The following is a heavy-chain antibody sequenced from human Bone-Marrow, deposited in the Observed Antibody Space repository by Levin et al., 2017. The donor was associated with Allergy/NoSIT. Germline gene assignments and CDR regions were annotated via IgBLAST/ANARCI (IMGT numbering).Heavy chain of an antibody. D-gene: IGHD2-2*01. J-gene: IGHJ5*02. Sequence: ASVKVSCKASGYTFTSYYMHWVRQAPGQGLEWMGIINPSGGSTSYAQKFQGRVTMTRDTSTSTVYMELSSLRSEDTAVYYCARGRQYCSSTSCYSPADRPTIDNWFDPWGQGTLVTVSS. CDR2: INPSGGST. CDR3: ARGRQYCSSTSCYSPADRPTIDNWFDP. V-gene: IGHV1-46*01. CDR1: GYTFTSYY.